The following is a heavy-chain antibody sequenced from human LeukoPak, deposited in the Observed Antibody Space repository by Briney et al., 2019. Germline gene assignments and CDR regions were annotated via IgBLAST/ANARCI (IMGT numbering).Heavy chain of an antibody. J-gene: IGHJ4*02. CDR1: GGSIRSSISY. Sequence: SETLSLTCTVSGGSIRSSISYWDWIRQPPGKGLEWIGSFYDSGITNYNPSLKSRVTISEDTSKNQFSLRLSSITAADTAVYYCAKGNGGNSPLDYWGQGTLVTVSS. CDR3: AKGNGGNSPLDY. V-gene: IGHV4-39*07. D-gene: IGHD4-23*01. CDR2: FYDSGIT.